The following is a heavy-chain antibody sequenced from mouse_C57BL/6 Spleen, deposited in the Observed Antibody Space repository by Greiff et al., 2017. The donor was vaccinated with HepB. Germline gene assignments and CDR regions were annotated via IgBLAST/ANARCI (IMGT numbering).Heavy chain of an antibody. J-gene: IGHJ4*01. CDR3: ARDYYSNYNAMDY. CDR1: GYTFTSYW. D-gene: IGHD2-5*01. V-gene: IGHV1-64*01. Sequence: VKLQQPGAELVKPGASVKLSCKASGYTFTSYWMHWVKQRPGQGLEWIGMIHPNSGSTNYNEKFKSKATLTVDKSSSTAYMQLSSLTSEDSAVYYCARDYYSNYNAMDYWGQGTSVTVSS. CDR2: IHPNSGST.